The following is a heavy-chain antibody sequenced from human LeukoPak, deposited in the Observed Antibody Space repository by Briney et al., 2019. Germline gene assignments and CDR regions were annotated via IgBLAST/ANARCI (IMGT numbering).Heavy chain of an antibody. J-gene: IGHJ5*02. D-gene: IGHD3-10*01. CDR3: AATMVRGVMFP. CDR1: GGTFSSYA. CDR2: INPSGGST. V-gene: IGHV1-46*01. Sequence: ASVKVSCKASGGTFSSYAISWVRQAPRQGLEWMGIINPSGGSTSYAQKFQGRVTMTRDTSTSTVYMELSSLRSEDTAVYYCAATMVRGVMFPWGQGTLSPSPQ.